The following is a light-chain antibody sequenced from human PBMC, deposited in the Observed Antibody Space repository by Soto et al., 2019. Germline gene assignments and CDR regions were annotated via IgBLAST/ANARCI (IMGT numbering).Light chain of an antibody. V-gene: IGLV1-40*01. J-gene: IGLJ3*02. CDR3: QSYDSSLFWV. CDR2: VNT. Sequence: QPVLTQPPSVSGAPGQRVTISCTGSSSNIGAGYDVHWYQHLPGTAPKLLIYVNTNRPSGVPDRFSGSKSGTSASLAITGLQAEDEADYYCQSYDSSLFWVFGGGTKLTVL. CDR1: SSNIGAGYD.